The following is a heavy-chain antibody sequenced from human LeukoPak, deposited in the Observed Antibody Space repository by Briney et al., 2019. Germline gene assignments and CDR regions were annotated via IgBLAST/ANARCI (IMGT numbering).Heavy chain of an antibody. D-gene: IGHD3-3*01. V-gene: IGHV4-59*01. Sequence: SETLSLTCTVSGGSISSYYWSWIRQPPGKGLEWIGYIYYSGSTNDNPSLKSRVTISVDTSKNQFSLKLSSVTAADTAVYYCARVSYDFWSGYYDIYYYYMDVWGKGTTVTVSS. J-gene: IGHJ6*03. CDR1: GGSISSYY. CDR2: IYYSGST. CDR3: ARVSYDFWSGYYDIYYYYMDV.